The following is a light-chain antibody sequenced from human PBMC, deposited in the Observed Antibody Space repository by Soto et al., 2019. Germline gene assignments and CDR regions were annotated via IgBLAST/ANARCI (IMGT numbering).Light chain of an antibody. CDR2: GAS. CDR3: QQYNNWGT. CDR1: QSFSSN. Sequence: EIVMTQSPATLSVSPGERATLSCRASQSFSSNLAWYQQKPGQAPRLLIYGASTRATGIPARLSGSGSGTEFTLTISSLQSEDFAVYYCQQYNNWGTFGQGTKVDIK. J-gene: IGKJ1*01. V-gene: IGKV3-15*01.